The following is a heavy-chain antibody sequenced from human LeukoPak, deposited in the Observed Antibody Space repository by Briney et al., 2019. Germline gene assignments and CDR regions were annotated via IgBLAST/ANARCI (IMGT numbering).Heavy chain of an antibody. Sequence: SSVTLSCTSSGGTFSINANSWVRQPPGPGNEWMGGIITIFGTATYAQKSQGRVTITADESTSKAYMELRSLRSDDTAVYYCARLRIAVAGNGGFDPWGQGTLVTVSS. CDR2: IITIFGTA. V-gene: IGHV1-69*13. CDR1: GGTFSINA. J-gene: IGHJ5*02. D-gene: IGHD6-19*01. CDR3: ARLRIAVAGNGGFDP.